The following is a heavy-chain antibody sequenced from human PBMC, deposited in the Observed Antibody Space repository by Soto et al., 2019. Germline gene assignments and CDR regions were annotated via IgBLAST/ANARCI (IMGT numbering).Heavy chain of an antibody. J-gene: IGHJ4*02. D-gene: IGHD2-15*01. CDR1: GGSISSSSYY. Sequence: SETLSLTCSVSGGSISSSSYYWGWIRQSPGKGLEWIGNIYYRGSTYYSPSLKSRITISVDTSKNQFSLKLNSVTAADTAVYFCARDSGHYNFDYWGQGSLVIVSS. CDR2: IYYRGST. CDR3: ARDSGHYNFDY. V-gene: IGHV4-39*01.